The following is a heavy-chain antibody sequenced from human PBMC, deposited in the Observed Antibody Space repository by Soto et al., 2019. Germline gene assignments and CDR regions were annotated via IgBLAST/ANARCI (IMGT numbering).Heavy chain of an antibody. CDR1: GGSFSGYY. Sequence: PSETLSLTCAVYGGSFSGYYWSWIRQPPGKGLEWIGEINHSGSTNYNPSLKSRVTISVDTSKNQFSLKLSSVTAADTAVYCCARGRLGRVWTDYIWGSYRYTSVFDPWGQGTLVTVSS. V-gene: IGHV4-34*01. J-gene: IGHJ5*02. CDR2: INHSGST. D-gene: IGHD3-16*02. CDR3: ARGRLGRVWTDYIWGSYRYTSVFDP.